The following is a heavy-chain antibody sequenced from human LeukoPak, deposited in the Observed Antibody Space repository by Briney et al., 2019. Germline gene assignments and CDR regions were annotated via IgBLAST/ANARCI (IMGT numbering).Heavy chain of an antibody. CDR2: INSDGGKT. Sequence: GWSLRLPCAASVFAFHPLAMQWVRQAAGKDLAWVSLINSDGGKTYYADSVRGRFTISRDNSKNSLYLQMNSLRTEDTALYYCATWAFYHDLGVWGQGTTVTVSS. CDR1: VFAFHPLA. D-gene: IGHD1-26*01. CDR3: ATWAFYHDLGV. J-gene: IGHJ6*02. V-gene: IGHV3-43*02.